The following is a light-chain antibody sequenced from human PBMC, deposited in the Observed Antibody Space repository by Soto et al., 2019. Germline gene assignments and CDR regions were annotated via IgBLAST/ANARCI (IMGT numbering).Light chain of an antibody. V-gene: IGLV1-40*01. CDR1: SSNIGAGYD. CDR2: HNS. Sequence: QSVLTQSPSVSGAPGQRVTISCTGSSSNIGAGYDVHWYQQLPGTAPKLLIYHNSDRPSGVPDRFSGSKFGTSASLAITGLQAEDEADYYCQFYDSGLSAFYVFGTGTKLTVL. CDR3: QFYDSGLSAFYV. J-gene: IGLJ1*01.